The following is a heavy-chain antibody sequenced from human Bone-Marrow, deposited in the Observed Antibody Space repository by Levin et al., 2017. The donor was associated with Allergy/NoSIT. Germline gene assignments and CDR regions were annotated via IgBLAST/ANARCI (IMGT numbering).Heavy chain of an antibody. J-gene: IGHJ4*02. CDR2: IYHSGST. CDR3: ARSLWFGAYFDY. V-gene: IGHV4-30-2*01. CDR1: GGSISSGGYS. D-gene: IGHD3-10*01. Sequence: SQTLSLTCAVSGGSISSGGYSWSWIRQPPGKGLEWIGYIYHSGSTYYNPSLKSRVTISMDRSKNHFSLNLTSVTAADTAVYFCARSLWFGAYFDYWGQGTLVTVSS.